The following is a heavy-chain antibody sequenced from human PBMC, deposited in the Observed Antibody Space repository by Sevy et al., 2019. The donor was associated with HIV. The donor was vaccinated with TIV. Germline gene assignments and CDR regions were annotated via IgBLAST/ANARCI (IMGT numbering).Heavy chain of an antibody. J-gene: IGHJ6*02. Sequence: ASVKVSCKASGYTFTDYYIHWVRQAPGQGLEWMAWINPNDGVTKYAQRFQGGVTVTRDTSVSTAYMEVRGLGYDDTATYYGARLTTKPTSDLYGMDVWGQGTTVTVSS. CDR3: ARLTTKPTSDLYGMDV. V-gene: IGHV1-2*02. CDR1: GYTFTDYY. D-gene: IGHD4-17*01. CDR2: INPNDGVT.